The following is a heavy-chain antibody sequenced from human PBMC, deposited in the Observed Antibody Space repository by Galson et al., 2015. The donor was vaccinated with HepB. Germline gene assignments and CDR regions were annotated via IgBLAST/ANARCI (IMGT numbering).Heavy chain of an antibody. D-gene: IGHD4-17*01. J-gene: IGHJ6*02. CDR1: GYTFTSYY. CDR2: INPSGGST. V-gene: IGHV1-46*04. CDR3: ARAARRSLTVTTTSGMDV. Sequence: SVKVSCKASGYTFTSYYMHWVRQAPGQGLEWMGIINPSGGSTSYAQKLQGRVTMTRDTSTSTVYMELSSLRSEDTAVYYCARAARRSLTVTTTSGMDVWGQGTTVTVSS.